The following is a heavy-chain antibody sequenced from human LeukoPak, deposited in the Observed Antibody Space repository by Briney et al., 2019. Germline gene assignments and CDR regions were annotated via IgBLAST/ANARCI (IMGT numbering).Heavy chain of an antibody. CDR2: IYYSGST. CDR1: GSSISTYY. CDR3: ARGIKYYYGSGTYHYFDF. V-gene: IGHV4-59*01. J-gene: IGHJ4*02. D-gene: IGHD3-10*01. Sequence: PSETLSLTCTVSGSSISTYYWSWVRQPPGKGLEWIGDIYYSGSTNYNPSLKSRVTMLVDTSKNQFSLKPSSVTAADTAVYYCARGIKYYYGSGTYHYFDFWGQGTLVTVSS.